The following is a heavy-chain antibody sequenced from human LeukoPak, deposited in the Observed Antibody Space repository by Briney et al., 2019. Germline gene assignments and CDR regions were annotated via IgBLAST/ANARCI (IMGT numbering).Heavy chain of an antibody. D-gene: IGHD1-26*01. CDR1: GYTFTSYD. V-gene: IGHV1-2*02. CDR2: INPNSGGT. Sequence: ASVKVSCKASGYTFTSYDINWVRQAPGQGLEWMGWINPNSGGTNYAQKFQGRVTMTRDTSISTAYMELSRLRSDDTAVYYCARDRGGSYYSNAFDIWGQGTMVTVSS. J-gene: IGHJ3*02. CDR3: ARDRGGSYYSNAFDI.